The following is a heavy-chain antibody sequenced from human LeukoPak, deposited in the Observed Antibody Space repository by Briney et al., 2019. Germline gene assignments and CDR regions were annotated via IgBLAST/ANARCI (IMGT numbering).Heavy chain of an antibody. CDR1: VYTFTSYG. J-gene: IGHJ4*02. D-gene: IGHD3-22*01. CDR3: ARDPIYFDSSGYYYVPFDS. Sequence: GASVKVSCKASVYTFTSYGINWVRQAPGQGLEWMGRISVYNGNTNYAQRFQGRVTMTRDTSISTAYMELSRLRSDDTAVYYCARDPIYFDSSGYYYVPFDSWGQGTLVTVSS. V-gene: IGHV1-18*01. CDR2: ISVYNGNT.